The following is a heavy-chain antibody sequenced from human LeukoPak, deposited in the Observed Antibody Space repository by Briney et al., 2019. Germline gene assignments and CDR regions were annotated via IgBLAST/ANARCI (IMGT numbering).Heavy chain of an antibody. V-gene: IGHV1-2*02. J-gene: IGHJ5*02. CDR3: ARLPDFGSGSTTFDP. CDR2: INPNRGGT. D-gene: IGHD3-3*01. CDR1: GYTFTGYY. Sequence: GASVKVSCKASGYTFTGYYMHWVRQAPGQGLEWMGWINPNRGGTNYAQKFQGRVTMTRDTSISTAYMELSRLRSDDTAVYYCARLPDFGSGSTTFDPWGQGTLVTVSS.